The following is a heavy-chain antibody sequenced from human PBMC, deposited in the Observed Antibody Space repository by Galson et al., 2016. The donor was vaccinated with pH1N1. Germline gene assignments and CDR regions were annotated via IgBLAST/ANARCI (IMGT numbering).Heavy chain of an antibody. Sequence: SVKVSCKASGYTFTSYAMHWVRQAPGQRLEWMGWINAGNSNTKYSQNFQGRVTISSDTSPSTAYMELSSLRSEDTAVYYCARGRKVVGPGGEYNYGMDVWGQGTTVIVSS. J-gene: IGHJ6*02. D-gene: IGHD2-21*01. V-gene: IGHV1-3*01. CDR3: ARGRKVVGPGGEYNYGMDV. CDR1: GYTFTSYA. CDR2: INAGNSNT.